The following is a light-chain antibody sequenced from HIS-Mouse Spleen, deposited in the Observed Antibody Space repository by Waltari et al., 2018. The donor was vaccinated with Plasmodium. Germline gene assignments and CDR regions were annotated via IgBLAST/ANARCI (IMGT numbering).Light chain of an antibody. CDR2: AAS. Sequence: AIRMTQSPSSFPASTVDRVTITCRASQGISSYLAWYQQKPGKAPKLLIYAASTLQSGVPSRFSGSGSGTDFTLTISCLQSEDFATYYCQQYYSYPFTFGPGTKVDIK. V-gene: IGKV1-8*01. CDR1: QGISSY. J-gene: IGKJ3*01. CDR3: QQYYSYPFT.